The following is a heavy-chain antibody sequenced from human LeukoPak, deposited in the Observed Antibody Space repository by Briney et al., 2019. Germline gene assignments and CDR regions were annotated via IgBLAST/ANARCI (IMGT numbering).Heavy chain of an antibody. J-gene: IGHJ2*01. Sequence: SETLSLTCTVSGSTISSDSYYWGWIRQPPGKGLEWIGQIYYSGSTYYNPSLKSRVTISVDTSKNQFSLKLTSVTAADTAVYYCARLGYCSSTSCAYWYFDVWGRGPLVTVSS. D-gene: IGHD2-2*03. CDR3: ARLGYCSSTSCAYWYFDV. CDR1: GSTISSDSYY. CDR2: IYYSGST. V-gene: IGHV4-39*07.